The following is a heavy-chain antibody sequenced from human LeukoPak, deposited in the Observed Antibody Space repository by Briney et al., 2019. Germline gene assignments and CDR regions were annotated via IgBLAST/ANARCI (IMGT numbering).Heavy chain of an antibody. CDR1: GFTFSGSA. Sequence: PGGSLRLSCAASGFTFSGSAMHWVRQASGKGLEWVGRIRSKANSYATAYAASVKGRFTISRDDSKNTAYLQMNSLKTEDTAVYYCTRQLRRYYYMDVWGKGTTVTVSS. J-gene: IGHJ6*03. CDR3: TRQLRRYYYMDV. V-gene: IGHV3-73*01. D-gene: IGHD2-15*01. CDR2: IRSKANSYAT.